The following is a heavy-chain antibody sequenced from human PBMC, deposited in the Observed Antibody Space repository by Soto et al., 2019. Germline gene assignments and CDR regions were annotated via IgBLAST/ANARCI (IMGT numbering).Heavy chain of an antibody. V-gene: IGHV1-69*01. D-gene: IGHD5-12*01. J-gene: IGHJ5*02. CDR2: IIPIFGTA. CDR3: ARDHESGNYDGYNWFDP. Sequence: QVQLVQSGAEVKKPGSSVKVSCKASGGTFSSYAISWVRQAPGQGLEWMGGIIPIFGTANYAQKFQGRVTITADESTSTAYMELSSLRSEDTAVYYCARDHESGNYDGYNWFDPWGQGTLVTVSS. CDR1: GGTFSSYA.